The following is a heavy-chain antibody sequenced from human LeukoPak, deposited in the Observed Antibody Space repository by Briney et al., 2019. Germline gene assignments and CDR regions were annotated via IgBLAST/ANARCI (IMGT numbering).Heavy chain of an antibody. J-gene: IGHJ3*02. CDR1: GFTFSSYE. D-gene: IGHD4-11*01. CDR2: ISGGGGTI. Sequence: GGSLRLSCAASGFTFSSYEMNWVRQAPGKGLEWVSYISGGGGTIYCADSVKGRFTISRDNAQNSLYLHMNSLRAEDTAVYYCATETENSNYDAFDIWGQGTMVTVSS. V-gene: IGHV3-48*03. CDR3: ATETENSNYDAFDI.